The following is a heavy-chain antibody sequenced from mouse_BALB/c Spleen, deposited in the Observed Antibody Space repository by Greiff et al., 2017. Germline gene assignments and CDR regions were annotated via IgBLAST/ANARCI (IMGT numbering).Heavy chain of an antibody. D-gene: IGHD2-4*01. CDR1: GFSLSRYS. J-gene: IGHJ4*01. CDR2: IWGDGST. Sequence: VQLVESGPGLVAPSQSLSITCTVSGFSLSRYSVHWVRQPPGKGLEWLGMIWGDGSTDYNSALKSRLSISKDNSKSQVFLKMNSLQTDDTARYYCARGGLHYAMDYWGQGTSVTVSS. CDR3: ARGGLHYAMDY. V-gene: IGHV2-6-4*01.